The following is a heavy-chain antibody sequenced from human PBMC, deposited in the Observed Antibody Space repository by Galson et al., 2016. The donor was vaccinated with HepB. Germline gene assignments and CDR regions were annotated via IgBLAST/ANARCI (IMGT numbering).Heavy chain of an antibody. J-gene: IGHJ4*02. D-gene: IGHD7-27*01. V-gene: IGHV3-23*01. CDR1: GFTFFTYG. CDR3: ARRGINWGFFDY. Sequence: SLRLSCAASGFTFFTYGMHWVRQAPGKGLEWVSTISPSGDNTYYADSVKGRFTISRDIFKNTLYLQMNSLRADDTALYYCARRGINWGFFDYWGQGTLVTVSS. CDR2: ISPSGDNT.